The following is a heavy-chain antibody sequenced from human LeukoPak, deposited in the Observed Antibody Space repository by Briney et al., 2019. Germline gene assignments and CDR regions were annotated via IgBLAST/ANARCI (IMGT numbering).Heavy chain of an antibody. D-gene: IGHD4-17*01. Sequence: PSETLSLTCAVYGGSFSGYYWSWIRQPPGKGLEWIGEINHSGSTNYNPSLKSRVTISVDTSKNQFSLKLSSVTAADTAVYYCARHSGDYVGACWYFDLWGRGTLVTVSS. CDR3: ARHSGDYVGACWYFDL. J-gene: IGHJ2*01. V-gene: IGHV4-34*01. CDR1: GGSFSGYY. CDR2: INHSGST.